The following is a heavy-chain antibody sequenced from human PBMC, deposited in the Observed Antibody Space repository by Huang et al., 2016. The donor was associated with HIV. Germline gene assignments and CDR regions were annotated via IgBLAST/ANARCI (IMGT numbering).Heavy chain of an antibody. J-gene: IGHJ4*02. CDR1: GGSFSGLY. CDR2: INHSGDT. D-gene: IGHD3-16*01. CDR3: VRGRGTADGFLGYDH. V-gene: IGHV4-34*01. Sequence: QVQLQQWGAGLLKPSETLSLTCAVYGGSFSGLYWTWIRQPPGKGLEWIGEINHSGDTNYKPSIKNRLTMSVDTSKKQFSLRLGSVTAADTAMYYCVRGRGTADGFLGYDHWGQGNLVTVSS.